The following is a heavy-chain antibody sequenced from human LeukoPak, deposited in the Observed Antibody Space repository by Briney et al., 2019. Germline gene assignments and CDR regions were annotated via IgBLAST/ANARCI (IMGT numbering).Heavy chain of an antibody. CDR3: ARSDGYGLVGI. V-gene: IGHV4-39*02. D-gene: IGHD3-10*01. J-gene: IGHJ3*02. CDR2: IYSSGST. Sequence: SETLSLTCSVSGFSISNGSNYWLCLPQPPGTTLEWFGSIYSSGSTYYNPSLKSRIIILINTAKNHFSLNLSSVTAVDTAVYYCARSDGYGLVGIWGQGTMITVSS. CDR1: GFSISNGSNY.